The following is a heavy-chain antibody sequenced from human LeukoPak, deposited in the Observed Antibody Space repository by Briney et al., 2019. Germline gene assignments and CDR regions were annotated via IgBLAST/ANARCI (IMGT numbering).Heavy chain of an antibody. Sequence: SETLSLNCTVSGGSISSGDYYWSWIRQPPGKGLEWIGYIYYSGSTYYNPSLKSRVTISVDTSKNQFSLKLSSVTAADTAVYYCARNGHYDFWSGYYSDPWGQGTLVTVSS. CDR3: ARNGHYDFWSGYYSDP. CDR1: GGSISSGDYY. J-gene: IGHJ5*02. V-gene: IGHV4-30-4*08. CDR2: IYYSGST. D-gene: IGHD3-3*01.